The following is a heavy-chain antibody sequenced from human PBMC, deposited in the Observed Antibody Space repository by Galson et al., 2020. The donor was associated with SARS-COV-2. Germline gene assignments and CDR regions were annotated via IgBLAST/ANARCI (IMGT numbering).Heavy chain of an antibody. Sequence: ASGFTFSNAWMSWVRQAPGKGLEWVGRIRAGGTTEYAAPVKGRFTISRDDSKKMVYLEMNSLNTEDTAVYYCAIDEPRPLAQLDYWGQGTLVTVSS. CDR1: GFTFSNAW. V-gene: IGHV3-15*05. J-gene: IGHJ4*02. CDR3: AIDEPRPLAQLDY. D-gene: IGHD2-15*01. CDR2: IRAGGTT.